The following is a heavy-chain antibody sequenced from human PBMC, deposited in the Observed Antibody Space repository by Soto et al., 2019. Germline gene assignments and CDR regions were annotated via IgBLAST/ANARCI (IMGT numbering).Heavy chain of an antibody. V-gene: IGHV3-30*03. CDR2: ISYDGSKT. J-gene: IGHJ6*04. Sequence: QVQLVESGGGVVQPGRSLRLSCAASGFTLSSYGMHWVRQAPGKGLEWVAVISYDGSKTYNADSVKGRFTTARVNSKNTRYLQMNSLRAEATAVYYCATGPGVCVSSSCYDVYYGMDVWGEGTTVAVSS. D-gene: IGHD2-2*01. CDR3: ATGPGVCVSSSCYDVYYGMDV. CDR1: GFTLSSYG.